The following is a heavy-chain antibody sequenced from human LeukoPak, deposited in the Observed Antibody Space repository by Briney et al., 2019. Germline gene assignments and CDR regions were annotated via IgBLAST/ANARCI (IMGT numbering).Heavy chain of an antibody. CDR2: ISSSSSTI. J-gene: IGHJ6*03. CDR3: ARGPATRVYYYYYMDV. CDR1: GFTFSSYS. Sequence: GGSLRLSCAASGFTFSSYSMNWVRQAPGKGLEWVSYISSSSSTIYYADSVKGRFTISRDNAKNSLYLQMNSLRAEDTAVYYCARGPATRVYYYYYMDVWGKGTTVTVSS. D-gene: IGHD1-26*01. V-gene: IGHV3-48*01.